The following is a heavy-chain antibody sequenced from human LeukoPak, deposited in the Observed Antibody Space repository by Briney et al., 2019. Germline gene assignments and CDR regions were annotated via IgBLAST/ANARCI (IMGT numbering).Heavy chain of an antibody. CDR1: GGSFSGYY. V-gene: IGHV4-34*01. J-gene: IGHJ4*02. Sequence: SETLSLTCAVYGGSFSGYYWSWIRQPPGTGLEWIGEINHSGSTNYNPSLKSRVTISVDTSKNQFSLKLSSVTAADTAVYYCAKASLMLYAKIDYWGQGTLVTVSS. CDR3: AKASLMLYAKIDY. D-gene: IGHD2-8*01. CDR2: INHSGST.